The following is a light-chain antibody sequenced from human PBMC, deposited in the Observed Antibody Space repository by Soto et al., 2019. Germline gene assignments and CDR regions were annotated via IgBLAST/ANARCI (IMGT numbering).Light chain of an antibody. CDR1: QSVSSSY. CDR3: QQYNTYSRT. Sequence: EIVLPQSPCTLSLSPGERATLSCRAGQSVSSSYLAWYQQKPGQAPRLLIYAASSRATGIPDRFSGSGSGTEFTLTISSLQPDDFATYYCQQYNTYSRTFGQGTKVDIK. CDR2: AAS. V-gene: IGKV3-20*01. J-gene: IGKJ1*01.